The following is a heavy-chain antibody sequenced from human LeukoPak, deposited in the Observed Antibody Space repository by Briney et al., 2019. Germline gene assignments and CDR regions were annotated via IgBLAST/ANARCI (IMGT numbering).Heavy chain of an antibody. CDR1: GYTFTGYY. CDR3: AIHLAAAGKEAFDP. J-gene: IGHJ5*02. CDR2: INPNSGGT. Sequence: ASVKVSCKASGYTFTGYYMHWVRQAPGQGLEWMGWINPNSGGTNYAQKFQGRVTMTRDTPISTAYMELSRLRSDDTAVYYCAIHLAAAGKEAFDPWGQGTLVTVSS. V-gene: IGHV1-2*02. D-gene: IGHD6-13*01.